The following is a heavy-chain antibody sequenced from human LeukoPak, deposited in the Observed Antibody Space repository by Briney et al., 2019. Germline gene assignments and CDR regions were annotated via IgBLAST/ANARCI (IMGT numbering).Heavy chain of an antibody. CDR3: ARAVAGLDGYNGY. Sequence: GGSLRLSCAASGFTFSNYRMNWVRHAPGKGLEGVSSISSSGNDISYADSVKGSFTISRDNGKNSLFLQLNSLRAEDTAVYYCARAVAGLDGYNGYWGQGTLVTVSS. J-gene: IGHJ4*02. V-gene: IGHV3-21*01. D-gene: IGHD5-24*01. CDR2: ISSSGNDI. CDR1: GFTFSNYR.